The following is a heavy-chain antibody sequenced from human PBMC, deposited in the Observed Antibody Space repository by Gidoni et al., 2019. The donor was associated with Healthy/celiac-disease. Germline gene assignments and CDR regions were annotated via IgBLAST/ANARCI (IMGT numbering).Heavy chain of an antibody. CDR3: ARKAAAHIFDY. CDR1: GGSFSGYY. J-gene: IGHJ4*02. D-gene: IGHD6-13*01. CDR2: INHSGST. Sequence: QVQLQQWGAGLLKPSETLSLTCAVYGGSFSGYYWSWIRQPPGKGLEWIGEINHSGSTNYNPSLKSRVTISVDTSKNQFSLKLSSVTAADTAVYYCARKAAAHIFDYWGQGTLVTVSS. V-gene: IGHV4-34*01.